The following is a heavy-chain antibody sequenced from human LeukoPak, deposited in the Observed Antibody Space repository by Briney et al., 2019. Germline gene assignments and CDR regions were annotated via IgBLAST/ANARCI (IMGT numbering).Heavy chain of an antibody. V-gene: IGHV3-30*18. J-gene: IGHJ4*02. Sequence: GGSLRLSCAASGFTFSSYGIHWVRQAPGKGLDWVAVISYDGYNKYYADSVKGRFTISRDNSKNTLYLQMNSLTAEDTAVYYCAKGSDFWSHFDYWGQGTLVTVSS. CDR3: AKGSDFWSHFDY. CDR2: ISYDGYNK. D-gene: IGHD3-3*01. CDR1: GFTFSSYG.